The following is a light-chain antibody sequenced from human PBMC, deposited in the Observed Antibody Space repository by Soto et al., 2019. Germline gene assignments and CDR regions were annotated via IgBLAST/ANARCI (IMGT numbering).Light chain of an antibody. Sequence: QSALTQPPSVSGAPGQRVTISCTGSSSNIGAGYDVHWYLQLPGTAPKLLIYGNSNRPSGVPDRFSGSKSGTSASLAITGLQAEDEADYYCQSYDSSLSGPVVFGGGTKLTVL. CDR1: SSNIGAGYD. J-gene: IGLJ2*01. CDR3: QSYDSSLSGPVV. V-gene: IGLV1-40*01. CDR2: GNS.